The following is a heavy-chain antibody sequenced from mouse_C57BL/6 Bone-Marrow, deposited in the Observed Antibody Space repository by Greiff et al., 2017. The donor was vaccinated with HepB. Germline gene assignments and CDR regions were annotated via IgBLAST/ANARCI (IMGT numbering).Heavy chain of an antibody. CDR2: IHPNSGST. J-gene: IGHJ4*01. CDR3: ARRGATVVAYYAMDY. Sequence: VQLQQPGAELVKPGASVKLSCKASGYTFTSYWMHWVKQRPGQGLEWIGMIHPNSGSTNYNEKFKSKATLTVDKSSSTAYMQLSSLTSDDSAVDYCARRGATVVAYYAMDYWGQGTSVTVSS. CDR1: GYTFTSYW. V-gene: IGHV1-64*01. D-gene: IGHD1-1*01.